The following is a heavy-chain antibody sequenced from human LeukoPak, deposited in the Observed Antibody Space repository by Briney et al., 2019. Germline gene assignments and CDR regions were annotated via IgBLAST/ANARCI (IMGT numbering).Heavy chain of an antibody. CDR2: ISAYNGNT. Sequence: PVASVKVSCKASGYTFTSYGISWVRQAPGQGLEWMGWISAYNGNTNYAQKLQGRVTMTTDTSTSTAYMELRSLRSDDTAVYYCARVRQLLWFGELLAPKNWFDPWGQGTLVTVSS. J-gene: IGHJ5*02. D-gene: IGHD3-10*01. CDR1: GYTFTSYG. V-gene: IGHV1-18*01. CDR3: ARVRQLLWFGELLAPKNWFDP.